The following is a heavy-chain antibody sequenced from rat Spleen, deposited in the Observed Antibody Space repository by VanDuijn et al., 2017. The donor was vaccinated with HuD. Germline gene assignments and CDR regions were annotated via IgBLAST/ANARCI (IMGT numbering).Heavy chain of an antibody. CDR2: ISTSGGIT. CDR1: GFTFSDYG. D-gene: IGHD1-6*01. CDR3: ARHFGYTTDYYYRLFDY. Sequence: EVQLVESGGGLVQPGRSLKLSCAASGFTFSDYGVAWVRQAPTKGLEWVATISTSGGITYYRDSVKGRFTISRDNAKSTLYLQMDSLRSEDTATYYCARHFGYTTDYYYRLFDYWGQGVMVTVSS. J-gene: IGHJ2*01. V-gene: IGHV5-29*01.